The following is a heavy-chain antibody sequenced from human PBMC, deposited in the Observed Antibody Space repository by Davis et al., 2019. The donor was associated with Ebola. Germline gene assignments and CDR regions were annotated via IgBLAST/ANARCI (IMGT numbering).Heavy chain of an antibody. V-gene: IGHV4-61*01. J-gene: IGHJ4*02. CDR3: ARVESSGLDY. Sequence: SETLSLTCTVSGGSVSSDTYYWSWIRQPPGKGLEYIGYISNSGSTNYNPSLKSRVTISVDTSKNQFSLKLSSVTAADTAVYYCARVESSGLDYWGQGTLVTVSS. CDR1: GGSVSSDTYY. CDR2: ISNSGST. D-gene: IGHD6-19*01.